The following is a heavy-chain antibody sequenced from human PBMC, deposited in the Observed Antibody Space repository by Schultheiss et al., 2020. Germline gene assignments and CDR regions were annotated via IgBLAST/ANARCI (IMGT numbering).Heavy chain of an antibody. V-gene: IGHV3-33*01. CDR1: GFTFRNYG. CDR3: ASGVGATEGYYGMDV. Sequence: GESLKISCAASGFTFRNYGMHWVRQAPGKGLEWLAVIYYDGSNQYYADSVKGRFTISRDNPKKTLYLQMNSLRAEDTAVYYCASGVGATEGYYGMDVWGQGTTVTVSS. CDR2: IYYDGSNQ. D-gene: IGHD1-26*01. J-gene: IGHJ6*02.